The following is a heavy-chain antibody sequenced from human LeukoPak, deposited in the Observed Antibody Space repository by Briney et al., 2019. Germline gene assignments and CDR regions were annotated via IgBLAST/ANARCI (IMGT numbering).Heavy chain of an antibody. J-gene: IGHJ6*03. V-gene: IGHV4-59*01. CDR2: IYYSGST. D-gene: IGHD6-13*01. Sequence: SETLSLTCSVSGGSISSYYWSWIRQPPGKRLEWIGYIYYSGSTNYNPSLKSRVTISVDTSKNQFSLKLSSVTAADTAVYYCARDHEGASWYPPYYYYYYMDVWGKGTTVTVSS. CDR1: GGSISSYY. CDR3: ARDHEGASWYPPYYYYYYMDV.